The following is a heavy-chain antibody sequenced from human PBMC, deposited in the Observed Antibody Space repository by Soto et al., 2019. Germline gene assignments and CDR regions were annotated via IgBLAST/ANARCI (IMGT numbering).Heavy chain of an antibody. D-gene: IGHD3-22*01. CDR2: ICNSGTT. Sequence: SLMLSLPYTVSCGTSISISYHRIMNKKPPGEGLEWIGCICNSGTTNYNPSLKSRVAISIDTQKNQFSLQLSSVTVADTAFYYCAGGGSIVVATRRLMDFWGKGTTVTVSS. CDR1: CGTSISISYH. J-gene: IGHJ6*03. CDR3: AGGGSIVVATRRLMDF. V-gene: IGHV4-39*01.